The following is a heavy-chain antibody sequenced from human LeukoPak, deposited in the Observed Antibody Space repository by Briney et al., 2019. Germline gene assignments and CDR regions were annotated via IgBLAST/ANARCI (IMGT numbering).Heavy chain of an antibody. D-gene: IGHD1-1*01. CDR3: ATATVTHTRDP. Sequence: ASVKVSCQTSGYTFSDFYLNWVRQAAGQGLEWMGWINPYSGALISAQRLQGRLTMTWDTSTGTAYVDLTRLTSDDTAVYYCATATVTHTRDPWGQGTLVTVSS. CDR2: INPYSGAL. V-gene: IGHV1-2*02. J-gene: IGHJ5*02. CDR1: GYTFSDFY.